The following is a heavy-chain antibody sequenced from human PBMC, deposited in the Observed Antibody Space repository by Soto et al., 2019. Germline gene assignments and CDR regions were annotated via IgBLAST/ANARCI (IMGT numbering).Heavy chain of an antibody. CDR2: IDNQNGET. V-gene: IGHV1-18*04. Sequence: ASVKVSCKASGDTFKIYGINGVGHAPGQGLEWVGCIDNQNGETKYAQALKGRVSSTTAPSTNTAYLELQHLKSDDTPIYYCTRVVVIAPSALPTVGPWGQGSLVNASS. CDR1: GDTFKIYG. J-gene: IGHJ5*02. CDR3: TRVVVIAPSALPTVGP. D-gene: IGHD2-21*02.